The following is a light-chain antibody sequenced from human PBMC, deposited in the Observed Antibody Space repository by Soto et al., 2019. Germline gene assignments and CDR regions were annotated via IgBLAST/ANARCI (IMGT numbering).Light chain of an antibody. CDR3: QKCHSPPIT. V-gene: IGKV1-39*01. CDR1: QSISSY. CDR2: AAS. J-gene: IGKJ5*01. Sequence: DIQMTQSPSSLSASVGDRVTITCRASQSISSYLNWYQQKPGKAPKLLIYAASSLQSGVPSRFSGSGSGTDFTLTTSSLQPEDFATDYCQKCHSPPITFGQGTRLDIK.